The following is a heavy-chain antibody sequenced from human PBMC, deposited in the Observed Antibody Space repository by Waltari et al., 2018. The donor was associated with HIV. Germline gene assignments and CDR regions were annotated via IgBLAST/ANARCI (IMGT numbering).Heavy chain of an antibody. Sequence: EVQLVQSGAEVRKSGESLKISCKASGYTFTNYWIAWVRQMSGEGLEWMGIIYPFDSDTRYNPPFEGQITISVDKSLASAYLEWSNLNASDAAIYYCARLFYYDTTGYINNAFDIWGQGTVVTVS. J-gene: IGHJ3*02. D-gene: IGHD3-22*01. CDR3: ARLFYYDTTGYINNAFDI. CDR1: GYTFTNYW. CDR2: IYPFDSDT. V-gene: IGHV5-51*03.